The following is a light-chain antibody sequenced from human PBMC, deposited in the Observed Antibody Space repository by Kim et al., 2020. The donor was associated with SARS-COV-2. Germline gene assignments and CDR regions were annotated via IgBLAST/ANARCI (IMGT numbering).Light chain of an antibody. CDR2: EDN. CDR3: QSYDSSFWV. Sequence: LTQPHSVSESPGKTVTISCTGSSGSIASNYVQWYQQRPGSAPTTVIYEDNQRPSGVPDRFSGSIDRSSNSASLTISGLKTEDEADYYCQSYDSSFWVFGGGTQLTVL. V-gene: IGLV6-57*02. CDR1: SGSIASNY. J-gene: IGLJ3*02.